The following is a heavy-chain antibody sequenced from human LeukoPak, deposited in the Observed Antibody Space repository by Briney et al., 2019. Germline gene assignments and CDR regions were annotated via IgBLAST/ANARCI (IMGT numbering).Heavy chain of an antibody. V-gene: IGHV4-39*07. D-gene: IGHD4-17*01. Sequence: SETLSLTCTVSGGSISSNSYYWGWIRQPPGKGLEWIGSIFYGGSTYSNPSLKRRVTISVDTSKNQFSLILTSVTAADTAVYYCTRDTGTTGEVKFDPWGQGTLVTVSS. J-gene: IGHJ5*02. CDR1: GGSISSNSYY. CDR2: IFYGGST. CDR3: TRDTGTTGEVKFDP.